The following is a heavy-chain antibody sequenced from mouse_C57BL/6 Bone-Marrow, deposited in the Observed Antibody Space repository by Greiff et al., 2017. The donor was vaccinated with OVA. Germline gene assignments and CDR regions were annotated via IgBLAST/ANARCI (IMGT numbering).Heavy chain of an antibody. V-gene: IGHV1-75*01. Sequence: VQLQQSGPELVKPGASVKISCKASGYTFTDYYINWVKQRPGQGLEWIGWIFPGSGSTYYNEKFKGKATLTVDKSSSTAYMLLSSLTSEDSAVYFCAPAYYSNSAWFAYWGQGTLVTVSA. CDR3: APAYYSNSAWFAY. CDR2: IFPGSGST. J-gene: IGHJ3*01. D-gene: IGHD2-5*01. CDR1: GYTFTDYY.